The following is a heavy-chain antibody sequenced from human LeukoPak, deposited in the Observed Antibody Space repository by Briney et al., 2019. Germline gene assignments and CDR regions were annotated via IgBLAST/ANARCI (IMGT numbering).Heavy chain of an antibody. J-gene: IGHJ4*02. CDR2: ISYDGSNK. CDR1: GFTFSSYA. V-gene: IGHV3-30-3*01. D-gene: IGHD3-10*01. Sequence: GRSLTLSCAASGFTFSSYAMHWVRQAPGKGLEWVALISYDGSNKYYADSVKGRFTISRDNSKNTLYLQMNSLRAEDTAVYYCARDRYGSGIYYNLFDYWGQGTLVTVSS. CDR3: ARDRYGSGIYYNLFDY.